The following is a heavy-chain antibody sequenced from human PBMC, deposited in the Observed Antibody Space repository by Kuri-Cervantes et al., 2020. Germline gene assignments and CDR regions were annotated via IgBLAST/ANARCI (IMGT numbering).Heavy chain of an antibody. CDR2: INAGNGNT. CDR1: GFTFSSYW. Sequence: GGSLRLSCAVSGFTFSSYWMSWVRQAPGQRLEWMGWINAGNGNTKYSQKFQGRVTITRDTSASTAYMELSSLRSEDTAVYYCAREELWFREPEPDYYYYYMDVWGKGTTVTVSS. CDR3: AREELWFREPEPDYYYYYMDV. J-gene: IGHJ6*03. V-gene: IGHV1-3*01. D-gene: IGHD3-10*01.